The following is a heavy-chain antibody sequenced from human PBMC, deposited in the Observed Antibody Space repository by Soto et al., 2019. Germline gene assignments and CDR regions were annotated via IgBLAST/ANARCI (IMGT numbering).Heavy chain of an antibody. J-gene: IGHJ4*02. V-gene: IGHV1-46*01. CDR3: AREPIVDYGSGSYSDY. CDR2: INPRSGSA. D-gene: IGHD3-10*01. CDR1: RYLFTSHN. Sequence: ASVKVSCKASRYLFTSHNIHWVREAPGQGLEWMGEINPRSGSAGYDQKFRGRLTMTSDASTTTVYMTLSSLRSEDTAVYYCAREPIVDYGSGSYSDYWGQGTLVTVSS.